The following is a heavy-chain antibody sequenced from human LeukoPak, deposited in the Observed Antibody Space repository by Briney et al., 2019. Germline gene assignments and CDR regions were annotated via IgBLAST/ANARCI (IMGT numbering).Heavy chain of an antibody. D-gene: IGHD3-3*01. CDR1: GFTFSSYG. J-gene: IGHJ4*02. CDR2: IRYDGSNK. Sequence: GGSLRLSCAASGFTFSSYGMHWVRQAPGKGLEWVAFIRYDGSNKYYADSVKGRFTISRDNSKNTLYLQMNSLRAEDTAVYYCADLWSGHSGRHDYWGQGTLVTVSS. CDR3: ADLWSGHSGRHDY. V-gene: IGHV3-30*02.